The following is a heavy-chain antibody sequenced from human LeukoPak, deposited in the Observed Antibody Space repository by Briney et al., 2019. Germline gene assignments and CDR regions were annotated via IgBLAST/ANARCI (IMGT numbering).Heavy chain of an antibody. CDR2: ISNSGSSI. J-gene: IGHJ6*03. Sequence: GGSLRLSCAASGFTFSDYYMSWIRQAPGKGLEWVSYISNSGSSIYYADSVKGRFTISRDNAKNSLYLQMNSQRAEDTAVYYCAKRRGLELLYYYYMDVWGKGTTVTVSS. CDR1: GFTFSDYY. V-gene: IGHV3-11*04. CDR3: AKRRGLELLYYYYMDV. D-gene: IGHD1-7*01.